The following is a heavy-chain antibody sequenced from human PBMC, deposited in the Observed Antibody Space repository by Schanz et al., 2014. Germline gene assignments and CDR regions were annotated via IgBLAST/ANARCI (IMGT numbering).Heavy chain of an antibody. CDR3: ARDRGYCSGGSCLTFDY. CDR2: IWSDGSNK. D-gene: IGHD2-15*01. V-gene: IGHV3-30*19. CDR1: GFIFSVYG. J-gene: IGHJ4*02. Sequence: QVQLVESGGGVVQPGRSLRLSCAASGFIFSVYGMHWVRQAPGKGPEWVAVIWSDGSNKYYADSVKGRFTISRDNSKNTLYLQMNTLRAEDTAVYYCARDRGYCSGGSCLTFDYWGQGTLVTVSS.